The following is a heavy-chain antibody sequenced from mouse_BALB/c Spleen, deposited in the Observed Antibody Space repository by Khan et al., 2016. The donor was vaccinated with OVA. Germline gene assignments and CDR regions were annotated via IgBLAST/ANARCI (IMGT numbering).Heavy chain of an antibody. Sequence: QVQLKQSGPGLVQPSQSLSITCTVSGFSLTNYGVHWVRQSPGKGLEWLGVIWSGGSTDYNAAFISRLSISKDHSKRQVFLKMNSLQANDTATYSCSRHLGSACFFYWGQGTLVTVSA. J-gene: IGHJ3*01. D-gene: IGHD3-1*01. CDR3: SRHLGSACFFY. CDR1: GFSLTNYG. V-gene: IGHV2-2*02. CDR2: IWSGGST.